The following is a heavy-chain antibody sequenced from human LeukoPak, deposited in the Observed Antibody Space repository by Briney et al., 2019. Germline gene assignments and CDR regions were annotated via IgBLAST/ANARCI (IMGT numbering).Heavy chain of an antibody. D-gene: IGHD3-10*01. V-gene: IGHV3-23*01. CDR1: GFMFSSYA. J-gene: IGHJ4*02. CDR2: ISGSGGST. Sequence: GGSLRLSCAASGFMFSSYAMRWVRQAPGKGLEWVSGISGSGGSTYYADSVKGRFTISRDNSKNTLYLQMNSLRAEDTAVYYCATGSYPPRGYWGQGTLVTVSS. CDR3: ATGSYPPRGY.